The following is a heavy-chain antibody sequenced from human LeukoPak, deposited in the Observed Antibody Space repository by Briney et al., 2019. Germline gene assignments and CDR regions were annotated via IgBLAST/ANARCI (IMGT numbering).Heavy chain of an antibody. CDR1: GFTFNTYG. J-gene: IGHJ4*02. V-gene: IGHV3-23*01. CDR3: ETVTTGLY. Sequence: GGSLRLSCAASGFTFNTYGMTWFRQAPGKGLEWVSTINNGGQNTHYADSVKGRFTISRDNSKNTLYLQMNSLRAEDTAVYYCETVTTGLYWGQGTLVTVSS. D-gene: IGHD4-17*01. CDR2: INNGGQNT.